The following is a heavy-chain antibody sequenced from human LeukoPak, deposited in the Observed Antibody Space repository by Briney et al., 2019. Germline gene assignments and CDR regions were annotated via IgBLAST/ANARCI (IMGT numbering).Heavy chain of an antibody. D-gene: IGHD2-2*01. CDR2: IIPIFGTA. V-gene: IGHV1-69*13. J-gene: IGHJ5*02. CDR3: ARDRYCSSTSCCFDP. CDR1: GGTFSSYA. Sequence: GASVTVSCKASGGTFSSYAISWVRQAPGQGLEWMGGIIPIFGTANYAQKFQGRVTITADESTSTAYMELSSLRSEDTAVYYCARDRYCSSTSCCFDPWGQGTLVTVSS.